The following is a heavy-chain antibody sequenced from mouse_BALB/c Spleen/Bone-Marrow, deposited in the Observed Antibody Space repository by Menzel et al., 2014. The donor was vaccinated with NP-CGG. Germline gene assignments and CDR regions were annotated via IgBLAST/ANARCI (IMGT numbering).Heavy chain of an antibody. V-gene: IGHV14-3*02. Sequence: VQLKDSGTDLVKPGASVKLSCTASGFNIKDTYMHWVKQRPEQGLDWIGRIDPASGNIQYDPKFQGRAAITADTSSNTAYLQLSSLTSEDTAVYYCASLTGTFDYWGQGTPLTVSP. CDR1: GFNIKDTY. J-gene: IGHJ2*01. CDR3: ASLTGTFDY. D-gene: IGHD4-1*01. CDR2: IDPASGNI.